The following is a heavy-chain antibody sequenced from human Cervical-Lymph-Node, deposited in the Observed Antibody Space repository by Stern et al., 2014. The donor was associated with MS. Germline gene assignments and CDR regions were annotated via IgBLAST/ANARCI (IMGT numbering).Heavy chain of an antibody. Sequence: VQLVESGGGVVQPGRSLRLSCAASGFTFSSSGMHWVRQAPGKGLEWLAIILYDGSNRYYADSVKGRFTISRDNSKNTLYLQMNSLRADDTAVYYCAREGGNTAEYFQHWGQGTLVTVSS. V-gene: IGHV3-33*01. D-gene: IGHD4-23*01. CDR3: AREGGNTAEYFQH. CDR2: ILYDGSNR. J-gene: IGHJ1*01. CDR1: GFTFSSSG.